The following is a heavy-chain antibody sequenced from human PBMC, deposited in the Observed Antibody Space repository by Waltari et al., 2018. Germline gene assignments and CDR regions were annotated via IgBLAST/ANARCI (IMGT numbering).Heavy chain of an antibody. Sequence: QVQLVQSGAEVKKPGASVKVSCKASGYTFTGYYIHWVRQAPGQGLECLGLINPNKGDVNYGKKFHGRVTMTRDTSISTAYMELTGLTSDDTAVYYCAREFHGGTFDFLGQGILVTVSS. CDR3: AREFHGGTFDF. J-gene: IGHJ4*02. V-gene: IGHV1-2*02. CDR2: INPNKGDV. D-gene: IGHD2-15*01. CDR1: GYTFTGYY.